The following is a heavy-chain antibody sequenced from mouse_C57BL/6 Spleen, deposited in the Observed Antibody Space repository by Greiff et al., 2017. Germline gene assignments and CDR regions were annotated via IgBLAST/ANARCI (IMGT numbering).Heavy chain of an antibody. Sequence: DVKLVESGGGLVKPGGSLKLSCAASGFTFSSYAMSWVRQTPGKRLEWVATISDGGSYTYYPDNVKGRFTISRDNAKNNLYLQLSHLKSEDTAMYYCAREADMYYYGSSFSWFAYWGQGTLVTVSA. CDR1: GFTFSSYA. V-gene: IGHV5-4*01. CDR3: AREADMYYYGSSFSWFAY. D-gene: IGHD1-1*01. CDR2: ISDGGSYT. J-gene: IGHJ3*01.